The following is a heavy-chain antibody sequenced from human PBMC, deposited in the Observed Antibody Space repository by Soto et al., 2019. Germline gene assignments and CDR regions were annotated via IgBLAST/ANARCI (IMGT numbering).Heavy chain of an antibody. D-gene: IGHD3-3*01. Sequence: RRLSCAASGFTFSSYAMSWVRQAPGKGLEWVSAISGSGGSTYYADSVKGRFTISRDNSENTLYLQMNSLRAEDTAVYYCAKDRYDFWSGTADYWGQGTLVTVSS. V-gene: IGHV3-23*01. CDR3: AKDRYDFWSGTADY. CDR1: GFTFSSYA. J-gene: IGHJ4*02. CDR2: ISGSGGST.